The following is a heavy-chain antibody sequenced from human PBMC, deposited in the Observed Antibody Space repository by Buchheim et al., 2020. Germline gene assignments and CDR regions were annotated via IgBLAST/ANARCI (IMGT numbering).Heavy chain of an antibody. V-gene: IGHV3-23*01. Sequence: EVQLLESGGGLVQPGGSLRLSCAASGFTFSSYAMSWVRQAPGKGLEWVSAISGSGGSTYYADSVKGRFTISRDNSKNTPYPQMNSLRAEDTAVYYCAKASSRIVGPAGPYGMDVWGQGTT. D-gene: IGHD2-2*01. J-gene: IGHJ6*02. CDR3: AKASSRIVGPAGPYGMDV. CDR2: ISGSGGST. CDR1: GFTFSSYA.